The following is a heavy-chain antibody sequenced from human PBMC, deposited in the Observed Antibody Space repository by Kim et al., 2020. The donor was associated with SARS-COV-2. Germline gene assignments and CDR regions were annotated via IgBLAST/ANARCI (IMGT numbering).Heavy chain of an antibody. CDR3: ARGSGRNYYGMDV. CDR2: ISYDGSNK. J-gene: IGHJ6*02. Sequence: GGSLRLSCAASGFTFSSYAMHWVRQAPGKGLEWVAVISYDGSNKYYADSVKGRFTISRDNSKNTLYLQMNSLRAEDTAVYYCARGSGRNYYGMDVWGQGTTVTVSS. V-gene: IGHV3-30*04. D-gene: IGHD3-10*01. CDR1: GFTFSSYA.